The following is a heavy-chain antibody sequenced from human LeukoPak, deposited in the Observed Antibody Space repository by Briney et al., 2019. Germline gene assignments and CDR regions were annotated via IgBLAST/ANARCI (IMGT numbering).Heavy chain of an antibody. CDR3: ARDSTVTRKIDY. CDR1: GGSFSGYY. D-gene: IGHD4-17*01. J-gene: IGHJ4*02. V-gene: IGHV4-34*01. CDR2: INHSGST. Sequence: SGTLSLTCAVYGGSFSGYYWSWIRQPPGKGLEWIGEINHSGSTNYDPSLKSRVTISVDTSKNQFSLKLSSVTAADTAVYYCARDSTVTRKIDYWGQGTLVTVSS.